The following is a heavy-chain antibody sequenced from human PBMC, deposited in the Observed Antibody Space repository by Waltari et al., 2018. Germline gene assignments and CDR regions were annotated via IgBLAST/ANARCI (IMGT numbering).Heavy chain of an antibody. Sequence: QVQLQESGQGLVKPSGTLSLTCAVSGDYISASCWWSWVRQSPEKGLEWIGQVHHSGKTHYNPSLQSRVTISLDKPKNQFSLNLNSVTAADTAVYYCAGDRAIGLFFDYWGRGTLVTVSS. V-gene: IGHV4-4*02. D-gene: IGHD2-2*01. J-gene: IGHJ4*02. CDR2: VHHSGKT. CDR3: AGDRAIGLFFDY. CDR1: GDYISASCW.